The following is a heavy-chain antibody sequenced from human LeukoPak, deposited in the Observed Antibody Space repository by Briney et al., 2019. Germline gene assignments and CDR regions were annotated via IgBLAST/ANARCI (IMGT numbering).Heavy chain of an antibody. CDR1: GFTFSSYS. CDR3: ARKGCGSGRCHDASDV. J-gene: IGHJ3*01. Sequence: GGSLRLSCAASGFTFSSYSMNWVRQAPGKGLEWVSYISSSGTSSSSTIYYADSVKGRFTISRDNAKNTLYLQMNSLRDEDTAVYYCARKGCGSGRCHDASDVWGQGTMVTVSS. V-gene: IGHV3-48*02. CDR2: ISSSGTSSSSTI. D-gene: IGHD2-15*01.